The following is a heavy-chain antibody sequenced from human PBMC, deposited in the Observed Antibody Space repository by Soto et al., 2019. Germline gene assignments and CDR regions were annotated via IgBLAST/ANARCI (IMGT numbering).Heavy chain of an antibody. CDR2: IYSGGST. CDR3: ARHPLPAFSSWSDP. CDR1: GFTVGSNS. J-gene: IGHJ5*02. D-gene: IGHD2-15*01. V-gene: IGHV3-53*01. Sequence: PGGSLRLSCAASGFTVGSNSMSWVRQAPGKGLEWVSVIYSGGSTYYADSVKGRFTISRDNSKNTLYLQMNSLRAEDTAVYYCARHPLPAFSSWSDPSGQAILLTVSS.